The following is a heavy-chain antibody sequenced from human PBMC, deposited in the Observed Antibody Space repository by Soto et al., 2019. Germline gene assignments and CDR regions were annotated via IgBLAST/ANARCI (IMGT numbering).Heavy chain of an antibody. D-gene: IGHD6-13*01. V-gene: IGHV1-69*06. CDR1: GGTFSSYA. Sequence: ASVKVSCKASGGTFSSYAISWVRQAPGQGLEWMGGIIPIFGTANYAQKFQGRVTITADKSTSTAYLELSSLRSEDTAVYYCARFVAAAGTNWFDPWGQGTLVTVSS. CDR3: ARFVAAAGTNWFDP. CDR2: IIPIFGTA. J-gene: IGHJ5*02.